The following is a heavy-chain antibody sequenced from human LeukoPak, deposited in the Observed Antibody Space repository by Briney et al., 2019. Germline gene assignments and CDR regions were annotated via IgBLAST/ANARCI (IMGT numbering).Heavy chain of an antibody. D-gene: IGHD3-22*01. J-gene: IGHJ5*02. Sequence: ASVKVSCKASGGTFSSYAISWVRQAPGQGLEWMGGIIPIFGTANYAQKFQGRVTITADESTSTAYMELSSLRSEDTAVYYCAVNYDSSGYNWFDPWGQGTLVTVSS. V-gene: IGHV1-69*13. CDR2: IIPIFGTA. CDR1: GGTFSSYA. CDR3: AVNYDSSGYNWFDP.